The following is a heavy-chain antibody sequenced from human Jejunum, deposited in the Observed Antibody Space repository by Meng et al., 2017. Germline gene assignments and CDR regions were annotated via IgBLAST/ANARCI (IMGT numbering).Heavy chain of an antibody. CDR2: INTDTRNP. Sequence: GRLGRPASGWKEPGGSVKVSCKAFGYTFTNHAMHWVRQAPGQGLEWMGWINTDTRNPTYAQGFTGRFVFSLDTSVSTAYLHISSLKAEDTALYYCSRGRGCCTCGSCSLADWGPGTLVTVSS. CDR3: SRGRGCCTCGSCSLAD. CDR1: GYTFTNHA. D-gene: IGHD2-15*01. J-gene: IGHJ4*02. V-gene: IGHV7-4-1*02.